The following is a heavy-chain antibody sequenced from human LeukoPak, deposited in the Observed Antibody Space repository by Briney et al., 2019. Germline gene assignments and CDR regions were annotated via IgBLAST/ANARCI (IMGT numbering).Heavy chain of an antibody. J-gene: IGHJ4*02. D-gene: IGHD6-13*01. Sequence: GGSLRLSCAASGFTFSSYAMHWVRQAPGKGLEYVSASSSDGGSTYYANSVKGRVTISRDNSKSTLYLQMGSLRAEDMAVYYCARDFAAAAGPFDYWGQGTLVTVSS. V-gene: IGHV3-64*01. CDR3: ARDFAAAAGPFDY. CDR1: GFTFSSYA. CDR2: SSSDGGST.